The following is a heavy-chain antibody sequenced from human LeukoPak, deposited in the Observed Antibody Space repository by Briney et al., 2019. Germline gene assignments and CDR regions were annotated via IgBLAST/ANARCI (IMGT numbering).Heavy chain of an antibody. J-gene: IGHJ4*02. V-gene: IGHV4-4*07. Sequence: SETLSLTCTVSGDSISNYYWSWIRQPAGKGLEWIGRIYTSGSTNYNPSLKSRVTISVDTSKNQFSLKLSSVTAADTAVYYCARDFLGEDYGSGSYYNYFDYWGQGTLVTVSS. CDR2: IYTSGST. CDR3: ARDFLGEDYGSGSYYNYFDY. CDR1: GDSISNYY. D-gene: IGHD3-10*01.